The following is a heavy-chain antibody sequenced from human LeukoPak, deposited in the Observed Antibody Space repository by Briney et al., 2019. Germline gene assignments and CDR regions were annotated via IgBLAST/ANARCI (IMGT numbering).Heavy chain of an antibody. D-gene: IGHD6-6*01. CDR1: GGSISSSSYY. CDR3: ARVGQIVEFDWFDP. Sequence: SSETLSLTCTVFGGSISSSSYYWGWIRQPPGKGLEWIGSIYYSGSTYYNPSLKSRVTISVDTSKNQFSLKLSSVTAADTAVYYCARVGQIVEFDWFDPWGQGTLVTVSS. V-gene: IGHV4-39*07. J-gene: IGHJ5*02. CDR2: IYYSGST.